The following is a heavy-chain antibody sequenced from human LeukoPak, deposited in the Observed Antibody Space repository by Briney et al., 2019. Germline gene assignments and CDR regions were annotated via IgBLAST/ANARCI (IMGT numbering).Heavy chain of an antibody. D-gene: IGHD2-2*01. CDR3: ASPDCSSTSCAEDYWYFDL. V-gene: IGHV1-2*06. Sequence: GASVKVSCKASGYTFTGYFMHWVRQAPGQGLEWMGRLNPNSGGTNYAQRFQGRVAMTRDTSISTAYMELNRLISDDTAVYYCASPDCSSTSCAEDYWYFDLWGRGTLVTVSS. CDR1: GYTFTGYF. J-gene: IGHJ2*01. CDR2: LNPNSGGT.